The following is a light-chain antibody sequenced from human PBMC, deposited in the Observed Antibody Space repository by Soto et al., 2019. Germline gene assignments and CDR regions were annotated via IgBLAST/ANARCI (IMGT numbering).Light chain of an antibody. CDR3: CSYAGSSTFGVV. V-gene: IGLV2-23*02. CDR1: SSDVGSYNL. J-gene: IGLJ2*01. Sequence: ALTQPASVSGSPGQSITISCTGTSSDVGSYNLVSWYQQHPGKAPKLMIYEVSKRPSGVSNRFSGSKSGNTASLTISGLQAEDEADYYCCSYAGSSTFGVVFGGGTKLTVL. CDR2: EVS.